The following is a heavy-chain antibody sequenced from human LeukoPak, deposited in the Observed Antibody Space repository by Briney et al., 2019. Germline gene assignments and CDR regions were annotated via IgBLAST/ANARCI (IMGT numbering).Heavy chain of an antibody. CDR2: IRGSGGTT. J-gene: IGHJ4*02. V-gene: IGHV3-23*01. D-gene: IGHD4/OR15-4a*01. CDR1: GFTFSNYA. CDR3: AKISFANPDY. Sequence: SGGSLRLSCAASGFTFSNYAMSWVRQAPGKGLEWVSPIRGSGGTTYYADSEKARYTISRDNSKNTLYLQMNSLRAEDTAVYYCAKISFANPDYWGQGTLVTVSS.